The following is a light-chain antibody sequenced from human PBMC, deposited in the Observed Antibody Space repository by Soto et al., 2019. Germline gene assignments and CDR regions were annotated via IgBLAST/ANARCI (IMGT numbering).Light chain of an antibody. V-gene: IGKV3-20*01. CDR2: DAS. Sequence: IVMTQSPGTLSLSPGERATLSCRASQSVSSSYLAWYQQKPGQAPRLLIYDASNRATGIPDRFSGSGSGTDFTLTISRLEPEDFAVYYCQQYGSSWTFGQGTKVDIK. CDR1: QSVSSSY. J-gene: IGKJ1*01. CDR3: QQYGSSWT.